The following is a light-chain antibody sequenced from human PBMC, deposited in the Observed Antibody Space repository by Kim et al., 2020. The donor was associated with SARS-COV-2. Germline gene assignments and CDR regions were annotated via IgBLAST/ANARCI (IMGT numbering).Light chain of an antibody. CDR1: QSVRSK. CDR3: QQYNTWPPYT. Sequence: EIVMTQSPATLSVSPGERATLSCRASQSVRSKLAWYQQKSGQAPRLLIYGASTRATGIPARFSGSGSGTEFTLTISSLQSKDFAVYYCQQYNTWPPYTFGQGTKLEI. V-gene: IGKV3-15*01. J-gene: IGKJ2*01. CDR2: GAS.